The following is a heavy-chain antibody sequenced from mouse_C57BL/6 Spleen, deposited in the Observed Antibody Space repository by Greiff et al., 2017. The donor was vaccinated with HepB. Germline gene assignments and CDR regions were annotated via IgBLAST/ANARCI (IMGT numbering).Heavy chain of an antibody. V-gene: IGHV5-17*01. Sequence: EVQLVESGGGLVKPGGSLKLSCAASGFTFSDYGMHWVRQAPEKGLEWVAYISSGSSTIYYADTVKGRFTISRDNAKNTLFLQMTSLRSEDTAMYYCATSLNWDPYFDYWGQGTTLTVSS. J-gene: IGHJ2*01. CDR2: ISSGSSTI. CDR3: ATSLNWDPYFDY. CDR1: GFTFSDYG. D-gene: IGHD4-1*02.